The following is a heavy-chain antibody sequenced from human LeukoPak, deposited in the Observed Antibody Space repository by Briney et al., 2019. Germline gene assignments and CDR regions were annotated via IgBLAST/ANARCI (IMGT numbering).Heavy chain of an antibody. V-gene: IGHV3-53*01. D-gene: IGHD3-10*01. J-gene: IGHJ6*03. CDR2: IYSGGST. CDR1: GFTVSSNY. CDR3: ASGSGSYRTPYYFMDV. Sequence: TGGSLRLSCAASGFTVSSNYMSWVRQAPGKGLEWVSIIYSGGSTYYADSVKGRFTISRDNSKNTLYLQMNSLRAEDTAVYYCASGSGSYRTPYYFMDVSGKGTTVTVSS.